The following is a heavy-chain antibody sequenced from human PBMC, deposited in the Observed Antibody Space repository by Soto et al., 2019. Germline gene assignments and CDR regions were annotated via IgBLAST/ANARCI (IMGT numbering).Heavy chain of an antibody. CDR2: ISYDGSNK. CDR3: ARDKRDLRFLEWSYYFDS. Sequence: QVQLVESGGGVVQPGRSLRLSCADSGFTFSSYAMHWVRQAPGKGLEWVAVISYDGSNKYYADSVKGRFTISRDNSKNTLYLKMNSLRAEDTAVYYCARDKRDLRFLEWSYYFDSWGQGTLVTVSS. D-gene: IGHD3-3*01. CDR1: GFTFSSYA. V-gene: IGHV3-30-3*01. J-gene: IGHJ4*02.